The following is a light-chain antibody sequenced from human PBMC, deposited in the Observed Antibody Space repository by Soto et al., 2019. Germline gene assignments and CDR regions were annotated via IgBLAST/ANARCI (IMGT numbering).Light chain of an antibody. CDR1: SSDVGGYNY. V-gene: IGLV2-14*01. CDR2: EVT. CDR3: SSYTSSNTFYV. J-gene: IGLJ1*01. Sequence: QSVLTQPASVSGSPGQSITISCTGTSSDVGGYNYVSWYQQHPGKAPKLMTYEVTNRPSGVSNRFSGSKSGNTASLIISGLQAEDEADYYCSSYTSSNTFYVFGTGTKVTAL.